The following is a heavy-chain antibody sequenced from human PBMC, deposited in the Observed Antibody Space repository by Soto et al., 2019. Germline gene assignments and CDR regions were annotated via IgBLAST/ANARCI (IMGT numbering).Heavy chain of an antibody. V-gene: IGHV3-30*18. Sequence: QVQLVESGGGVVQPGRSLRLSCAASGFTFNNYAMHWVRQAPGKGLEGVAVISHDGSYQYYADSVKGRFTISRDNSKNTLYLQMNSLRAEDTAVYYCAKEDVGYGDAFDIWGQGTMVTVSS. CDR2: ISHDGSYQ. CDR3: AKEDVGYGDAFDI. D-gene: IGHD5-12*01. CDR1: GFTFNNYA. J-gene: IGHJ3*02.